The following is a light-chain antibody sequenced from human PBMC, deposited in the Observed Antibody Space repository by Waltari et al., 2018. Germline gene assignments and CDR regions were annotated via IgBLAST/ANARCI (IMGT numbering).Light chain of an antibody. V-gene: IGKV1-33*01. J-gene: IGKJ4*01. CDR2: DAS. CDR1: QGIGNF. Sequence: DIQMIQSPSSLSASVGDRVTISCRASQGIGNFLAWYQQKPGKAPKLLIYDASNLETGVTSRFSGSGSGTYFTFTISSLQPEDIATFYCQQYEDLPFTFGGGTKVDIK. CDR3: QQYEDLPFT.